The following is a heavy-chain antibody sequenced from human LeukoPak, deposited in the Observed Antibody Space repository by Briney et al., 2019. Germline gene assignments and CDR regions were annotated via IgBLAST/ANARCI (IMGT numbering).Heavy chain of an antibody. CDR3: ARAPYEIGGYYPEYFRH. J-gene: IGHJ1*01. CDR1: GFTFSTYW. V-gene: IGHV3-74*01. Sequence: GGSLRLSCAASGFTFSTYWMHWVCQAPGKGLVWVSRIKSDGGTNYADSVTGRFTISRANAKKTVSLQMHSLRPADTGVYYCARAPYEIGGYYPEYFRHWGQGTLVTVSS. D-gene: IGHD3-22*01. CDR2: IKSDGGT.